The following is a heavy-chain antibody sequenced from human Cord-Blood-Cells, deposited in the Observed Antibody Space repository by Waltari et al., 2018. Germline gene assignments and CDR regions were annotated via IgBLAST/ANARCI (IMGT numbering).Heavy chain of an antibody. V-gene: IGHV1-2*06. J-gene: IGHJ2*01. CDR2: INPNRGGT. D-gene: IGHD5-12*01. Sequence: QVQLVQSGAEVKKPGASVKVSCKASGYTFTGYYMHWVRQAPGQGLEWMGRINPNRGGTNYAQKFKGRVTMTRDTSISTAYRELSRLRSDDTAVYYCAREYSGYANWYFDLWGRGTLVTVSS. CDR3: AREYSGYANWYFDL. CDR1: GYTFTGYY.